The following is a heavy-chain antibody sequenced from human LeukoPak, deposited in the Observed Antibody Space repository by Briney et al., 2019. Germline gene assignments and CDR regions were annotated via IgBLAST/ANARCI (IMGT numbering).Heavy chain of an antibody. Sequence: SETLSLTCAVYGGSSSGYYWSWIRQPPGKGLEWIAKINHSGRTNFNPSLRGRVTVYVDTSKNQFSLKLSSVTAADTAVYYCARGGGNLLPYFDPKYYYYMDVWGKGTTVTVSS. CDR3: ARGGGNLLPYFDPKYYYYMDV. CDR1: GGSSSGYY. CDR2: INHSGRT. D-gene: IGHD3-9*01. V-gene: IGHV4-34*01. J-gene: IGHJ6*03.